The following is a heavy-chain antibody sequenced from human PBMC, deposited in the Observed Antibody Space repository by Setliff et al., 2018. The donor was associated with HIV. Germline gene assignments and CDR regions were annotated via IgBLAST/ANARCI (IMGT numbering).Heavy chain of an antibody. V-gene: IGHV1-18*01. D-gene: IGHD2-8*01. CDR1: GYTFTNYG. Sequence: DSVKVSCKASGYTFTNYGISWVRQAPGQGLEWMGWISGYNGNTNYAEKLQGRVTMTTDTSTSTAYMELRSLRSDDTAVYYCARDLKVYAMWGDAFDTWGQGTMVTVSS. CDR2: ISGYNGNT. J-gene: IGHJ3*02. CDR3: ARDLKVYAMWGDAFDT.